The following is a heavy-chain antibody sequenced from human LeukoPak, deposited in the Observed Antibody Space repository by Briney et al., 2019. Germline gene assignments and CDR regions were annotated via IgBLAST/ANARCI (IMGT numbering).Heavy chain of an antibody. V-gene: IGHV3-23*01. CDR2: ISGSGGRT. Sequence: GGSLRLSCAASGFTFSSYAMSWVRQAPGKGLEWVSGISGSGGRTYYAESVKGRLTISRDNSKNTLYLQMNSLRAEDTAVYYCAKHVGSQRGFDYWGQGTLVTVSS. CDR1: GFTFSSYA. J-gene: IGHJ4*02. D-gene: IGHD1-26*01. CDR3: AKHVGSQRGFDY.